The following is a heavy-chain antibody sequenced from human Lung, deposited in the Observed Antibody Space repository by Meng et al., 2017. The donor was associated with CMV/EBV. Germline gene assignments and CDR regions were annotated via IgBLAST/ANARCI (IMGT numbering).Heavy chain of an antibody. J-gene: IGHJ4*02. CDR3: ARVEVGITSGDY. CDR2: ISAYNGNT. Sequence: QAHLVQSGGEVKKPGASVKVYCKASGYTFTNYGITWVRQAPGQGLEWMGWISAYNGNTNYAQTLQGRVTMTTDTSTSTAYMELGSLRSDDTAVYYCARVEVGITSGDYWGQGTLVTVSS. V-gene: IGHV1-18*01. CDR1: GYTFTNYG. D-gene: IGHD1-26*01.